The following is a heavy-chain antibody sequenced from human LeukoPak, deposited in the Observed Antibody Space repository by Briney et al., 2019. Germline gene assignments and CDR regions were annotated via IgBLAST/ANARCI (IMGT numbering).Heavy chain of an antibody. Sequence: ASVKVSCKVSGYTLTELSMHWVRQAPGKGLEWMGGFDPEYGETIYTQKLQGRVTMTTDTSTSTAYMELRSLRSDDTAVYYCARGYCSGGSCYGDYWGQGTLVTVSS. CDR2: FDPEYGET. J-gene: IGHJ4*02. CDR3: ARGYCSGGSCYGDY. D-gene: IGHD2-15*01. V-gene: IGHV1-24*01. CDR1: GYTLTELS.